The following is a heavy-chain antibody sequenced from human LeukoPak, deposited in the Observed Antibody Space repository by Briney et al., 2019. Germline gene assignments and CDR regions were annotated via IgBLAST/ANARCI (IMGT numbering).Heavy chain of an antibody. CDR3: AKVDSSSWESYSWFDS. Sequence: GGSLRLSCAASGFTFSSYAMSWVRQAPGKGLEWVSAISGSGGSTYYADSVKGRFTISRDNSKNTLYLQMNSLRADDTAVYYCAKVDSSSWESYSWFDSWGQGTLVTVSS. J-gene: IGHJ5*01. V-gene: IGHV3-23*01. D-gene: IGHD6-13*01. CDR1: GFTFSSYA. CDR2: ISGSGGST.